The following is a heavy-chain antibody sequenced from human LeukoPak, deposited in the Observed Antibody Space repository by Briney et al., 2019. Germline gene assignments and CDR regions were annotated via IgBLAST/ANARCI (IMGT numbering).Heavy chain of an antibody. Sequence: SETLSLTCTVSGGSISSSSYYWTWIRQSPGKGLEWIGEINHSGRTNYNPSLESRVTISLDASRTQFSLKMNSLTAADTAVYFCARSLLWPTGASEIWGQGTTVTVSS. CDR2: INHSGRT. CDR3: ARSLLWPTGASEI. CDR1: GGSISSSSYY. V-gene: IGHV4-39*07. D-gene: IGHD2-8*02. J-gene: IGHJ3*02.